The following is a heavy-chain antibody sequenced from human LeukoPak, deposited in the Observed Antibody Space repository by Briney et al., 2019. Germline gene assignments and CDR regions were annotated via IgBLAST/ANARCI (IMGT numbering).Heavy chain of an antibody. CDR1: GFTFSSYA. V-gene: IGHV3-23*01. CDR3: AKQIVVVVPAAMYATTFDI. Sequence: GGSLRLSCAASGFTFSSYAMSWVRQAPGKGLEWVSAISGSGGSTYYADSVKGRFTISRDNSKNTLYLQMNCLRAEDTAVYYCAKQIVVVVPAAMYATTFDIWGQGTMVTVSS. J-gene: IGHJ3*02. D-gene: IGHD2-2*01. CDR2: ISGSGGST.